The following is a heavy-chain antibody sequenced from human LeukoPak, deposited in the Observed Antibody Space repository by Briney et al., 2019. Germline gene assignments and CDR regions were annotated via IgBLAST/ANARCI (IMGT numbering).Heavy chain of an antibody. CDR1: GFTFSSYW. CDR2: IKQDGSEK. D-gene: IGHD6-13*01. J-gene: IGHJ4*02. Sequence: PGGSLRLSCAASGFTFSSYWMSWVRQAPGKGLEWVANIKQDGSEKYYVDSVKGRFTISRDNAKNSLYLQMNSLRAEDTAVYYCAKDRGTDYSTSWYGGAFDYWGQGTLATVSS. V-gene: IGHV3-7*01. CDR3: AKDRGTDYSTSWYGGAFDY.